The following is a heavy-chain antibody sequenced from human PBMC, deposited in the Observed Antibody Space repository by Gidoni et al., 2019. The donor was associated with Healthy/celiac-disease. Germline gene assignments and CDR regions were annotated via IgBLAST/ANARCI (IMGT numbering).Heavy chain of an antibody. CDR1: GGSFSGYY. CDR3: ARAGYGMDV. CDR2: INHSGST. J-gene: IGHJ6*02. V-gene: IGHV4-34*01. Sequence: QVQLQQWGAGLLKPSETLSLPCAVYGGSFSGYYWSWIRQPPGKGLEWIGEINHSGSTNYNPSLKSRVTISVDTSKNQFSLKLSSVTAADTAVYYCARAGYGMDVWGQGTTVTVSS.